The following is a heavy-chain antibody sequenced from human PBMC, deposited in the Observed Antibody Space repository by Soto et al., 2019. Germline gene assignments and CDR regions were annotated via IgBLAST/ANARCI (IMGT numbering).Heavy chain of an antibody. D-gene: IGHD2-15*01. V-gene: IGHV1-58*02. CDR2: IVVASGQT. CDR1: GSGFIRSG. CDR3: SADRPDIGVGWWV. Sequence: SVKVSCKASGSGFIRSGIQWVRQAHGQRLEWIGWIVVASGQTNYAQNFRGRVAITRDTSTATAYIELTGLTSEDTAVYFCSADRPDIGVGWWVRGQGTTVTVSS. J-gene: IGHJ6*02.